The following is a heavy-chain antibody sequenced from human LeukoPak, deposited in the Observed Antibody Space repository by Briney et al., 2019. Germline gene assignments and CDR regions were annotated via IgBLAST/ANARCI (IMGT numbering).Heavy chain of an antibody. CDR1: GGSLSGYY. D-gene: IGHD2-2*02. V-gene: IGHV4-34*01. Sequence: PSETLSLTFSVYGGSLSGYYWSWIRQPPGKGLEWIGEINHSGSTNYNPSLKSRVTISVDTSKNQFSLKLSSVTAADTAVYYCARDLPAAIWGHYYFDYWGQGTLVTVSS. J-gene: IGHJ4*02. CDR3: ARDLPAAIWGHYYFDY. CDR2: INHSGST.